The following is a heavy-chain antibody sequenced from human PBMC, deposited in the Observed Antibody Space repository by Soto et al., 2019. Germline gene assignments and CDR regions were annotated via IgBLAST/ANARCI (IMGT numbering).Heavy chain of an antibody. V-gene: IGHV4-59*08. CDR2: IYYSGST. CDR3: ARHAVEYCSGGSCYEDANYYMDV. Sequence: SETLSLTCTVSGGSISSYYWSWIRQPPGKGLEWIGYIYYSGSTNYNPSLKSRVTISVDTSKNQFSLKLSSVTAADTAVYYCARHAVEYCSGGSCYEDANYYMDVWGKGTTVTVSS. CDR1: GGSISSYY. D-gene: IGHD2-15*01. J-gene: IGHJ6*03.